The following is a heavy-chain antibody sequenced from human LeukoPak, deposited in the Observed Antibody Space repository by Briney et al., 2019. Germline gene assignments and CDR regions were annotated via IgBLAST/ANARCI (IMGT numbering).Heavy chain of an antibody. CDR2: IWYDGSNK. V-gene: IGHV3-30*19. J-gene: IGHJ4*02. CDR3: ARKVAAASYFFDY. CDR1: GFTFSSYG. D-gene: IGHD2-15*01. Sequence: GGSLRLSCAASGFTFSSYGMHWVRQAPGKGLEWVAVIWYDGSNKYYADSVKGRFTISRDNSKNTLYLQMNSLRPEDTAVYYCARKVAAASYFFDYWGQGTLVTVSS.